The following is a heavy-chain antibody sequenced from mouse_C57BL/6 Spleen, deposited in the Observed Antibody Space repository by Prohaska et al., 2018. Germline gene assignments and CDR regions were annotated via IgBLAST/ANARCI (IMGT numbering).Heavy chain of an antibody. Sequence: VQLLETGGGLVQPGGSRGLSCEGSGFTFSGFWMSWVRQTPGKTLEMIGDIKSECRSINSEPSIKDRFTIFRDNDKSTLYLQMRNVRSEDKATYVGMGYGRSCSYYEVSGTETKVTGS. J-gene: IGHJ1*03. V-gene: IGHV11-2*01. CDR2: IKSECRSI. D-gene: IGHD1-1*01. CDR1: GFTFSGFW. CDR3: MGYGRSCSYYEV.